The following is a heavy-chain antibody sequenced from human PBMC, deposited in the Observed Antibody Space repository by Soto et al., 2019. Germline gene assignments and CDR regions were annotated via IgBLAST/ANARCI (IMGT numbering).Heavy chain of an antibody. J-gene: IGHJ4*02. CDR1: GGSISGGGDY. D-gene: IGHD3-10*01. CDR2: IYYSGST. Sequence: SETLSLTCTVSGGSISGGGDYWSWIRQHPGKGLEWIGYIYYSGSTYYNPSLKSRVTISVDTSKNQFSLKLSSVTAADTAVYYCAAADMVRGTFDYWGQGTLVTVSS. CDR3: AAADMVRGTFDY. V-gene: IGHV4-31*03.